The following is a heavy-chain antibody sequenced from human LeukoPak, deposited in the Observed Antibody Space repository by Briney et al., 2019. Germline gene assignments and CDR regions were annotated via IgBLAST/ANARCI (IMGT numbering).Heavy chain of an antibody. CDR3: AREDYGTGSYYRGDAFDI. V-gene: IGHV4-34*01. CDR2: ISHTGGA. D-gene: IGHD3-10*01. Sequence: SETLSLTCAVSGGSVSGYYWTWVRQPLGKGLEWIGEISHTGGANYNPSLKSRVTIGLDTSKEQLSLKLESVTAADTAVYYCAREDYGTGSYYRGDAFDIWGHGTMVTVSS. CDR1: GGSVSGYY. J-gene: IGHJ3*02.